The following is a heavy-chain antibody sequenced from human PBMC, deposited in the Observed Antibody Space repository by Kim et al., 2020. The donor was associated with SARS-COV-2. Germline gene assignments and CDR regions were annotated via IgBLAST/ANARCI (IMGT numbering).Heavy chain of an antibody. CDR1: GFSFNTYA. J-gene: IGHJ4*02. Sequence: GESLKISCATSGFSFNTYAMTWVRQAPGKGLEWVGSISDAGNDIRNGDSVKGHFIISRDNSGNTLSLQMNSLRVEDTAVYFCARKRDVDAAVVGCLDYWGPGTPVTVSS. V-gene: IGHV3-23*01. CDR2: ISDAGNDI. D-gene: IGHD5-18*01. CDR3: ARKRDVDAAVVGCLDY.